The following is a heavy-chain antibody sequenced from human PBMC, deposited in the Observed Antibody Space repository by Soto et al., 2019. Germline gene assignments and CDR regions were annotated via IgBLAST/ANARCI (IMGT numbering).Heavy chain of an antibody. D-gene: IGHD6-6*01. J-gene: IGHJ6*02. Sequence: GASVKVSCKVSGYTLTELSMHWVRQAPGKGLEWMGGFDPEDGETIYAQKFQGRVTMTADKSTGTAYMELSSLRSEDTAVYYCARDHASIAARPYYYYGMDVWGQGTTVTVSS. CDR1: GYTLTELS. CDR2: FDPEDGET. CDR3: ARDHASIAARPYYYYGMDV. V-gene: IGHV1-24*01.